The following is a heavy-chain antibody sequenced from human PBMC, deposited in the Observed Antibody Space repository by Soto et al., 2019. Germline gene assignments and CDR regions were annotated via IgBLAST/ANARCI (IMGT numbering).Heavy chain of an antibody. CDR2: INPNSGNI. J-gene: IGHJ4*02. CDR3: ARGRASVSSYILDS. CDR1: GNTFTSYD. V-gene: IGHV1-8*01. Sequence: ASVKVSCKASGNTFTSYDINWVRQATGHGLEWMGWINPNSGNIGYAQKFQGRVTMTRDTAIRTAYMEVSRLRSDDTAVYYCARGRASVSSYILDSWGQGTLVTVSA. D-gene: IGHD3-10*01.